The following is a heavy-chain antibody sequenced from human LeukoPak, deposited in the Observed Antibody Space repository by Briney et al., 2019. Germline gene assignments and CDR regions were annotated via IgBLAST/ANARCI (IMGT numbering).Heavy chain of an antibody. CDR2: ISSSSSDI. CDR1: GFTFSSYS. CDR3: ARDSAVDY. V-gene: IGHV3-21*01. Sequence: PGGSLRLSCAASGFTFSSYSMNWVRQAPGKGLEGVSSISSSSSDIYYADPVKGRFTIYRDNAKNLMYLQMNSLRAEETAVYYCARDSAVDYWGQGTLVTVSS. D-gene: IGHD1-26*01. J-gene: IGHJ4*02.